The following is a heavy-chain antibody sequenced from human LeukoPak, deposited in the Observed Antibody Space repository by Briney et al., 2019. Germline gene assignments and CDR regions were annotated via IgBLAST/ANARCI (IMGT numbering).Heavy chain of an antibody. CDR1: GGSISSYY. V-gene: IGHV4-4*07. CDR2: IYTSGST. Sequence: SETLSLTCTVSGGSISSYYWSWIRQPAGKGLEWIGRIYTSGSTNYSPSLKSRVTMSVDTSKNQFSLKLSSVTAADTAVYYCARGSAVAGKSWFDPWGQGTLVTVSS. J-gene: IGHJ5*02. CDR3: ARGSAVAGKSWFDP. D-gene: IGHD6-19*01.